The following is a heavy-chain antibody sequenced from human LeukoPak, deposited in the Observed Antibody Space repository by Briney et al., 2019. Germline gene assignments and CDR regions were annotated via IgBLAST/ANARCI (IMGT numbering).Heavy chain of an antibody. CDR2: IYPADSDI. D-gene: IGHD3-10*01. V-gene: IGHV5-51*01. CDR1: GYSFTNYW. Sequence: GESLKISCKGSGYSFTNYWVAWVRQMPGKGLEWMGIIYPADSDIRYSPSFQGQVTISADKSISTAYLQWSSLKASDTAMYYCAKGFAGTYYGIDVWGKGTTVTVSS. J-gene: IGHJ6*04. CDR3: AKGFAGTYYGIDV.